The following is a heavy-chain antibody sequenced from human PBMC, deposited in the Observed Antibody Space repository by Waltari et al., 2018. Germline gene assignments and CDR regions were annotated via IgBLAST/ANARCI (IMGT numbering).Heavy chain of an antibody. CDR3: ARVATRTYTSPVPGRDYYYGMDV. CDR1: DSNFIKPL. Sequence: ERLLGSGEGLVQPGVSLRLSCTPLDSNFIKPLMHWFAQPPGQGLVWVSRINSDGSATTYADSVKGRFTISRDNAKKTMSLQMNRLRVEDTAVYYCARVATRTYTSPVPGRDYYYGMDVWGQGTTVRVSS. J-gene: IGHJ6*02. CDR2: INSDGSAT. D-gene: IGHD6-19*01. V-gene: IGHV3-74*01.